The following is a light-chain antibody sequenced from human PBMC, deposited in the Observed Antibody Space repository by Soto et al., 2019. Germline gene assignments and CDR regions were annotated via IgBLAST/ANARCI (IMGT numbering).Light chain of an antibody. CDR3: QRYGSSGFT. CDR2: GAS. CDR1: QSISSSY. J-gene: IGKJ3*01. Sequence: EIVLTQSPGTLSLSPGERATLSCRASQSISSSYLAWYQQKPGQAPRLLVYGASGRATGIPDRFSGRASGTDFTLTMSRLQTGGFAVYYCQRYGSSGFTFGRGAKVVLK. V-gene: IGKV3-20*01.